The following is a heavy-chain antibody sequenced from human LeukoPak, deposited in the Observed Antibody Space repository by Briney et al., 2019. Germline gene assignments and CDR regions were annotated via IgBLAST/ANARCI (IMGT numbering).Heavy chain of an antibody. CDR1: GFTFSSYW. D-gene: IGHD3-10*02. Sequence: PGGSLRLSCAASGFTFSSYWMHGVRQAPGKGLVWVSRINSDGSSTSYADSVKGRFTISRDNAKNTLYLQMNSLRAEDTAVYYCARDPLFSYAFDIWGQGTMVTVSS. CDR3: ARDPLFSYAFDI. V-gene: IGHV3-74*01. CDR2: INSDGSST. J-gene: IGHJ3*02.